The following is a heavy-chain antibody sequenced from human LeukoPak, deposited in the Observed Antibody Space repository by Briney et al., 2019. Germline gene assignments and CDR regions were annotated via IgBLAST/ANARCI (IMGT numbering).Heavy chain of an antibody. CDR3: ARGFRLGIFYYYYGMDV. D-gene: IGHD7-27*01. CDR2: TYYRSKWYN. Sequence: SQTLSLTCAISGDSVSSNSAAWNWIRQSPSRGLEWLGRTYYRSKWYNDYAVSVKSRIIINSDTSKNQFSLQLNSVTPEDTAVYYCARGFRLGIFYYYYGMDVWGQGTTVTVSS. CDR1: GDSVSSNSAA. V-gene: IGHV6-1*01. J-gene: IGHJ6*02.